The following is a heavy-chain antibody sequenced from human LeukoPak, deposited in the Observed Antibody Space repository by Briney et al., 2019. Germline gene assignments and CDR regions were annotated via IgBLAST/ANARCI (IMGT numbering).Heavy chain of an antibody. J-gene: IGHJ4*02. V-gene: IGHV3-30*18. CDR1: GFSFDDYG. CDR2: ISYDGSYK. Sequence: GGSLRLSCAASGFSFDDYGMHWVRQAPGKGLEWVAVISYDGSYKDYADSVKGRFTISRDNSKNTLYLQMNSLRAEDTAMYYCAKDRGSGWYDFDYWGQGTLVTVSS. CDR3: AKDRGSGWYDFDY. D-gene: IGHD6-19*01.